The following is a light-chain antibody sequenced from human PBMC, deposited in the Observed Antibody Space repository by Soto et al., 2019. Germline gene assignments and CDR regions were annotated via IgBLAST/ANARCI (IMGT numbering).Light chain of an antibody. CDR2: DAS. J-gene: IGKJ1*01. Sequence: EIVLTQSPGTLSLSPGERATLSCRSSQSVSSSYLASYQQKPGQAPRLLIYDASSRATGLPARFSGSGSGKDFTITVSRLAPEDLAVYCCQQYGSSPTFGQGTKVEIK. V-gene: IGKV3-20*01. CDR1: QSVSSSY. CDR3: QQYGSSPT.